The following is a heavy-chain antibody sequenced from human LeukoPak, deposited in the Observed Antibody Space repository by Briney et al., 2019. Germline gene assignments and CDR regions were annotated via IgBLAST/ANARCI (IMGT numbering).Heavy chain of an antibody. CDR3: TPTSRIMIHYFDY. CDR1: GFTFNNAW. D-gene: IGHD3-16*01. Sequence: GGSLRLSCAASGFTFNNAWMSWVRQAPGKGLEWVGRIKSKTDGGTTDYAAPVKGRFTISRDDSKNTLYLQMNSLKTEDTAVYYCTPTSRIMIHYFDYWGQGTLVTVSS. CDR2: IKSKTDGGTT. V-gene: IGHV3-15*01. J-gene: IGHJ4*02.